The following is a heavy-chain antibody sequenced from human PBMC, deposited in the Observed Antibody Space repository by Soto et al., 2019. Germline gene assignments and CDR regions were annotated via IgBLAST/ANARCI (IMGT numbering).Heavy chain of an antibody. Sequence: EVQLVESGGGLVQPGGSLRLSCAASGFTFSSYWMHWVRQAPGKGLVWVSRINSDGSSTSYADSVKGRFTISRDNAKNTLDLQMNSLRAEDTAVYYCARDNVYGSGTYALDYWGQGTLVTVSS. CDR3: ARDNVYGSGTYALDY. CDR2: INSDGSST. J-gene: IGHJ4*02. V-gene: IGHV3-74*01. CDR1: GFTFSSYW. D-gene: IGHD3-10*01.